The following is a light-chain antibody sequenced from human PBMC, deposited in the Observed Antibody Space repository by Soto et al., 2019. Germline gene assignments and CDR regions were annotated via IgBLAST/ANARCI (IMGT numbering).Light chain of an antibody. CDR1: QSVSSN. Sequence: EIVMTQSPATLSVSPGERATLSCRASQSVSSNLAWYQHKPGRAPRLLIYGASTRATGIPAKFSGSGSGTEFTLTISSLQSEDFAVYYCQQYNNWPRTFGQGTKVDIK. CDR2: GAS. J-gene: IGKJ1*01. CDR3: QQYNNWPRT. V-gene: IGKV3-15*01.